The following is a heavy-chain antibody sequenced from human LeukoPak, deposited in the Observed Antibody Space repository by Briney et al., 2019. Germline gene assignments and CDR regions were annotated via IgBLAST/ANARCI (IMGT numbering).Heavy chain of an antibody. J-gene: IGHJ5*02. CDR3: AKDPWT. Sequence: PGGSLRLSCAASGFTFDDYAMHWVRQAPGKGLEWVSGISWNSGSIGYADSVKGRFTISRGNSKNTLYLQMNSLRAEDTAVYYCAKDPWTWGQGTLVTVSS. CDR2: ISWNSGSI. V-gene: IGHV3-9*01. CDR1: GFTFDDYA. D-gene: IGHD5-12*01.